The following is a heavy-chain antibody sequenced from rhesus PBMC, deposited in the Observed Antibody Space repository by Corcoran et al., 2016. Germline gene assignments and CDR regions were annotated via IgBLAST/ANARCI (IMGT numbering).Heavy chain of an antibody. CDR2: IDGSARST. J-gene: IGHJ2*01. CDR3: ARGGGYGYWYFDL. CDR1: GASISSNH. Sequence: QVQLQESGPGLVKPSETLPLTCAVSGASISSNHWSWIRQAPGKGLGWIGRIDGSARSTDYNPSLKGRGTISRDTSRNQFSLKLSSVTAADTAVYYCARGGGYGYWYFDLWGPGTPITISS. V-gene: IGHV4S2*01. D-gene: IGHD5-36*01.